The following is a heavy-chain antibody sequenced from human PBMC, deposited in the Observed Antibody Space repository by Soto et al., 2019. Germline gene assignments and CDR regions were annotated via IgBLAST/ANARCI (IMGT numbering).Heavy chain of an antibody. J-gene: IGHJ5*02. Sequence: PGCSLRLCCAASGFTFSDYYMSWIRQAPGKGLEWVSYISSSGSTIYYADSVKGRFTISRDNAKNSLYLQMNSLRAEDTAVYYCARGGYSSSWYPSDWFDPWGQGTLVTVSS. CDR1: GFTFSDYY. D-gene: IGHD6-13*01. V-gene: IGHV3-11*01. CDR3: ARGGYSSSWYPSDWFDP. CDR2: ISSSGSTI.